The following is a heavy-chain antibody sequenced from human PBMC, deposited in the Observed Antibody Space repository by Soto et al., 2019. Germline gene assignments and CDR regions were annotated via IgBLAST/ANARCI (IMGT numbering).Heavy chain of an antibody. Sequence: PGGSLRLSCAASGFTFSSYALHWVRQAPGKGLEGVAVISYDGSNKYYADSVKGRFTISRDNSKNTLYLQMNSLRAEDTAVYYCARGKGAAGIDYWGQGTLVTVSS. CDR3: ARGKGAAGIDY. V-gene: IGHV3-30-3*01. D-gene: IGHD6-13*01. J-gene: IGHJ4*02. CDR2: ISYDGSNK. CDR1: GFTFSSYA.